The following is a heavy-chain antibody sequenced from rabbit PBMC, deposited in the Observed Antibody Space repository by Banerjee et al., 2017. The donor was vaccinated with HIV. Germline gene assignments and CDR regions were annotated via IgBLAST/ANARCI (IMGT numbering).Heavy chain of an antibody. D-gene: IGHD4-1*01. CDR2: IYAGKANT. J-gene: IGHJ6*01. CDR3: ARDLAGVIGWNFGL. V-gene: IGHV1S45*01. CDR1: GFDFSAHW. Sequence: QEQLVESGGGLVQPGGSLKLSCTASGFDFSAHWMGWVRQAPGKGLEWIGVIYAGKANTDYASWVNGRFTISKTSSTTVTLQMTSLTAADTATYFCARDLAGVIGWNFGLWGPGTLVTVS.